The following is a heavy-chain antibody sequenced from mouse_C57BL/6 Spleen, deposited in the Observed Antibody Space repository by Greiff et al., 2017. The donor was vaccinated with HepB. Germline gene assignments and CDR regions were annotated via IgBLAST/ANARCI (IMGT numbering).Heavy chain of an antibody. CDR2: IDPNSGGT. D-gene: IGHD1-1*01. Sequence: QVQLKQPGAELVKPGASVKLSCKASGYTFTSYWMHWVKQRPGRGLEWIGRIDPNSGGTKYNEKFKSKATLTVDKPSSTAYMQLSSLTSEDSAVYYCARMDYYGSSYLYYFDYWGQGTTLTVSS. J-gene: IGHJ2*01. V-gene: IGHV1-72*01. CDR3: ARMDYYGSSYLYYFDY. CDR1: GYTFTSYW.